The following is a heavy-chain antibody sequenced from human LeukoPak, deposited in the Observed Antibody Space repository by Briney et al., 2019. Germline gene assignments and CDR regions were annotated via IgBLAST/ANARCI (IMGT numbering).Heavy chain of an antibody. D-gene: IGHD2-15*01. CDR2: IYTSGST. CDR1: GGSISSYY. J-gene: IGHJ4*02. CDR3: AREPTYYCSGGSCYFVDY. Sequence: SETLSLTCTVSGGSISSYYWSWIRQPAGKGLEWIGRIYTSGSTNYNPSLKSRVTMSVGTSKNQFSLKLSSVTAADTAVYYCAREPTYYCSGGSCYFVDYWGQGTLVTVSS. V-gene: IGHV4-4*07.